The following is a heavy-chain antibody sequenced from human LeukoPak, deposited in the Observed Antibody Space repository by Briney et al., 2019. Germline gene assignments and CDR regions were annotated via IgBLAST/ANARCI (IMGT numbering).Heavy chain of an antibody. D-gene: IGHD3-9*01. CDR1: GFPFSSYA. CDR3: AKFCDILTGYFDY. J-gene: IGHJ4*02. CDR2: ISGGNGNTYYA. V-gene: IGHV3-23*01. Sequence: GGSLRLSCAASGFPFSSYAMSWVRQSPGKGLEWVSAISGGNGNTYYAYYADSVRGRFTISRDSSKNTLYLQMNSLRAEDTAVYYCAKFCDILTGYFDYWGQGTLVTVSS.